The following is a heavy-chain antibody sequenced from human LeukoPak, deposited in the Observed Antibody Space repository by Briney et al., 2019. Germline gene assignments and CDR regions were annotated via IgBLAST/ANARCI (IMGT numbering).Heavy chain of an antibody. V-gene: IGHV1-46*01. CDR3: ARDTYYYDSSGYNYYDY. J-gene: IGHJ4*02. D-gene: IGHD3-22*01. CDR1: GYTFTSYY. CDR2: INPSGGST. Sequence: GASVKVSCKASGYTFTSYYMHWVRQAPGQGLEWMGIINPSGGSTSYAQKFQGRVTMTRDMSTSTVYMELSSLRSEDTAVYYCARDTYYYDSSGYNYYDYWGQGTLVTVSS.